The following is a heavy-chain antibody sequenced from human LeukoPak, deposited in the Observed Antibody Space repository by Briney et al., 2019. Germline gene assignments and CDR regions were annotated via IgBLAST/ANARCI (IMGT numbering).Heavy chain of an antibody. CDR3: ARGPYSYDSSGAFDI. CDR1: GDSISSGDYY. Sequence: SQTLSPTCTVSGDSISSGDYYWSWIRQPAGKGLEWIGRISSSGSTNYNPSLKSRVTISVDTSKNQFSLKLSSVTAADTAVYFCARGPYSYDSSGAFDIWGQGTMVTVSS. CDR2: ISSSGST. J-gene: IGHJ3*02. V-gene: IGHV4-61*02. D-gene: IGHD3-22*01.